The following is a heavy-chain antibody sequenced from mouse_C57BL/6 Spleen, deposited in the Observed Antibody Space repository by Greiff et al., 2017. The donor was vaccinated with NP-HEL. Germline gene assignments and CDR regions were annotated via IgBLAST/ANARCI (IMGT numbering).Heavy chain of an antibody. D-gene: IGHD2-4*01. CDR1: GYTFTSYG. Sequence: VQLQQSGAELARPGASVKLSCKASGYTFTSYGISWVKQRTGQGLEWIGEIYPRSGNTYYNEKFKGQATLTADKSSSTAYMELRSLTSEDSAVYFCARIYYDYGGNAMDYWGQGTSVTVSS. CDR3: ARIYYDYGGNAMDY. CDR2: IYPRSGNT. V-gene: IGHV1-81*01. J-gene: IGHJ4*01.